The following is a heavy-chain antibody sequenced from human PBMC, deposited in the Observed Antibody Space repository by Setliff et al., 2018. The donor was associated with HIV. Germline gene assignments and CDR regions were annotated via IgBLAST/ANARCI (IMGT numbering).Heavy chain of an antibody. CDR1: GDSISGYY. J-gene: IGHJ4*02. V-gene: IGHV4-59*01. CDR3: ARGDLYGDYAFSY. CDR2: VYYSGST. Sequence: SETLSLTCTVSGDSISGYYWSWVRQPPGKGLEWIGYVYYSGSTNYNPSLKSRVTLSFDTSKNNFSLNLNSVTATDTAVYYCARGDLYGDYAFSYWGQGTLVTVSS. D-gene: IGHD4-17*01.